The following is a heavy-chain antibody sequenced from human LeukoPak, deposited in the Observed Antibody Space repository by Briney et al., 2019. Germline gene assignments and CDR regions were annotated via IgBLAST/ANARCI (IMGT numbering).Heavy chain of an antibody. D-gene: IGHD6-13*01. CDR2: ISYDGSNK. V-gene: IGHV3-30*18. CDR3: AKDRIAAVGARSYGMDV. CDR1: VFTFSSYG. Sequence: GGSLRLSCAASVFTFSSYGMHWVRQAPGKGLEWVAVISYDGSNKYYADSVKGRFTISRDNSKNTLYLQMNSLRAEDTAVYYCAKDRIAAVGARSYGMDVWGQGTTVTVSS. J-gene: IGHJ6*02.